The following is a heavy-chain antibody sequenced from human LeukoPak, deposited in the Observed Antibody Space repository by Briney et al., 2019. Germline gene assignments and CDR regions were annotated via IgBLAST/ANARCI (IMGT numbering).Heavy chain of an antibody. CDR2: ISSSSSYI. V-gene: IGHV3-21*04. D-gene: IGHD3-3*01. CDR3: SKAPKISNFGVGLDY. Sequence: GGSLRLSCAASGFTFSSYSMNWVRQAPGKGLEWVSSISSSSSYIYYADSVKGRFTISRDNAKNSLYLQMNSLRAEDTAVYYWSKAPKISNFGVGLDYWGQGTLVTVSS. CDR1: GFTFSSYS. J-gene: IGHJ4*02.